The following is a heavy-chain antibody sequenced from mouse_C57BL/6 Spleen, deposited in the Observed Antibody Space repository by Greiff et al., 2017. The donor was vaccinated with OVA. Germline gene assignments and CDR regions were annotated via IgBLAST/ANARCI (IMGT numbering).Heavy chain of an antibody. CDR1: GFSFNTYA. J-gene: IGHJ4*01. V-gene: IGHV10-1*01. CDR2: IRSKSNNYAT. Sequence: EVQRVESGGGLVQPKGSLKLSCAASGFSFNTYAMNWVRQAPGKGLEGVARIRSKSNNYATYYADSVKDRFTLSRDEQESLHYLQMNNLKTEYTAMYYCVRHNYGLYYAMDYWGQGTSVTVSS. CDR3: VRHNYGLYYAMDY. D-gene: IGHD1-1*01.